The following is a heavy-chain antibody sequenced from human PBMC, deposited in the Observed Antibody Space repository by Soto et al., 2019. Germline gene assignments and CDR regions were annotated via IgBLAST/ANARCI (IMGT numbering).Heavy chain of an antibody. Sequence: EVQLVESGGGLVQPGGSLRLSSEASGFTFSSFGMHWVRQAPGKGLEYVSLISSNGGGIYYANSVRGRFTISRDNSKNTLYLQMGSLRPEDMAVYYCAREIHSGGYYYFDFWGQGTLVTVSS. CDR2: ISSNGGGI. V-gene: IGHV3-64*01. CDR3: AREIHSGGYYYFDF. J-gene: IGHJ4*02. D-gene: IGHD3-22*01. CDR1: GFTFSSFG.